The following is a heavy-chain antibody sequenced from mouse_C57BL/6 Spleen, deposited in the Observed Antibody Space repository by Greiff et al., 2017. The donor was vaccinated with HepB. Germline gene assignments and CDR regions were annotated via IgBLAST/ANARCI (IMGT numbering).Heavy chain of an antibody. D-gene: IGHD2-4*01. CDR1: GFTFSSYT. V-gene: IGHV5-9*01. CDR2: ISGGGGNT. CDR3: ARQVYYDYDGEIDY. J-gene: IGHJ2*01. Sequence: EVQLVESGGGLVKPGGSLKLSCAASGFTFSSYTMSWVRQTPEKRLEWVATISGGGGNTYYPDSVKGRFTISRDNAKNTLYLQMSSLRSEDTALYYCARQVYYDYDGEIDYWGQGTTLTVSS.